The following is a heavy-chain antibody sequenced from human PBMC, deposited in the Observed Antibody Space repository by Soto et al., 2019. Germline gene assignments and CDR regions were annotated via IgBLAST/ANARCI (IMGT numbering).Heavy chain of an antibody. CDR1: GGSISSYY. CDR2: IFYIGST. Sequence: SETLSLTCTVSGGSISSYYWSWIRQPPGKGLEWIGYIFYIGSTNYNPSLKSRVTISVDTSKNQFSPKLSSVTAADTAAYYCARESFYDFWSGYYVLAGGWFDPLGQGTLVTASS. J-gene: IGHJ5*02. CDR3: ARESFYDFWSGYYVLAGGWFDP. D-gene: IGHD3-3*01. V-gene: IGHV4-59*01.